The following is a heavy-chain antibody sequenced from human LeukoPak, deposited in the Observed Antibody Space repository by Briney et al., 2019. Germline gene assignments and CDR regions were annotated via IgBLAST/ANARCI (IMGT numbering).Heavy chain of an antibody. CDR3: ARSLAHYYDSSGYFDP. J-gene: IGHJ5*02. D-gene: IGHD3-22*01. Sequence: SETLSLTCTVSGGSISSYYWSWIRQHPGKGLEWIGYIYYSGSTYYNPSLKSRVTISVDTSKNQLSLKLSSVTAADTAVYYCARSLAHYYDSSGYFDPWGQGTLVTVSS. CDR2: IYYSGST. CDR1: GGSISSYY. V-gene: IGHV4-59*06.